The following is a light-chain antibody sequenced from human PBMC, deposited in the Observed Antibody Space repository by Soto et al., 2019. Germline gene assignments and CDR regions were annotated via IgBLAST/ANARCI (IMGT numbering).Light chain of an antibody. CDR1: SSDVGTYNL. V-gene: IGLV2-23*01. CDR3: CSYAGSGTFV. Sequence: QSALTQPASVSGSPGQSITISCTGTSSDVGTYNLVSWYQHHPGEAPRPMIYEGSKRPSGISDRFSGSKSGNTASLTISGLQAEDEADYHCCSYAGSGTFVFGTGTKLTVL. CDR2: EGS. J-gene: IGLJ1*01.